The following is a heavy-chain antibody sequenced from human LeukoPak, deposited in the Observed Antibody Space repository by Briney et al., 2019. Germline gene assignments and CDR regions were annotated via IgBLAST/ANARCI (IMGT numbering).Heavy chain of an antibody. V-gene: IGHV1-69*01. CDR1: GDTFSSYA. Sequence: GSSVKVSCKATGDTFSSYAISWVRQAPGQGLEWMGGIIPIFGTANYAQKFQGRVTITADESTSTAYMELSSLRSEDTAVYYCARSDDFLHAFDIWGQGTMVTVSS. CDR3: ARSDDFLHAFDI. D-gene: IGHD3-3*01. J-gene: IGHJ3*02. CDR2: IIPIFGTA.